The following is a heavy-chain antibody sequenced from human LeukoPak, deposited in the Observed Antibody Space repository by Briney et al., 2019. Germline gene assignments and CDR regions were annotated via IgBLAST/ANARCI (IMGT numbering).Heavy chain of an antibody. CDR2: VNPNSGGT. CDR1: GYTFSGYY. D-gene: IGHD6-13*01. J-gene: IGHJ3*02. Sequence: ASVKVSCKASGYTFSGYYMHWVRQAPGQGLEWMGWVNPNSGGTIYAQKFQGRVTMTRDTSISTAYMELSRLRYDDTAVYYCARDKAAAAYDAFDIWGQGTMVTVSS. CDR3: ARDKAAAAYDAFDI. V-gene: IGHV1-2*02.